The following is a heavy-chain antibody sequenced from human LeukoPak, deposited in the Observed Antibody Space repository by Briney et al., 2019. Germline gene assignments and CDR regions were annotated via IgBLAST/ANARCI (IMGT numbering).Heavy chain of an antibody. Sequence: GASVKVSCKASGYTFTSYAISWVRQAPGQGLEWMGGIIPIFGTAKYAQKFQGRVTITADESTSTAYMELSSLRSEDTAVYYCARDAPYYHDSSGYYPAMYWFDPWGQGTLVTVSS. D-gene: IGHD3-22*01. CDR3: ARDAPYYHDSSGYYPAMYWFDP. CDR2: IIPIFGTA. J-gene: IGHJ5*02. CDR1: GYTFTSYA. V-gene: IGHV1-69*13.